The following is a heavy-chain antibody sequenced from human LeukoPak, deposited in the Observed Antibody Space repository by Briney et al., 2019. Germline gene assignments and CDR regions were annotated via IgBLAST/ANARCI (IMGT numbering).Heavy chain of an antibody. V-gene: IGHV3-23*01. J-gene: IGHJ4*02. CDR3: AKDRRLPWDYFDS. D-gene: IGHD5-12*01. CDR1: GFTFSSYA. CDR2: IDGSGSST. Sequence: GGSLRLSCAASGFTFSSYAMSWFRQAPGRGLEWVSAIDGSGSSTYYADSVKGRFTISRDNSKNTPYLQMNSLRAEDTAIYYCAKDRRLPWDYFDSWGQGTLVTVSS.